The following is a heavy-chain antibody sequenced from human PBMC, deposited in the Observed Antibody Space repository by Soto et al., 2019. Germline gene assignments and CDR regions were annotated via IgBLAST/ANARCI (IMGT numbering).Heavy chain of an antibody. V-gene: IGHV1-18*01. CDR3: ARGPRDIWIVVTANEYYFDY. J-gene: IGHJ4*02. Sequence: GASVKVSCKASGYTFTSYGISWVRQAPGQGLEWMGWISAYNGNTNYAQKLQGRVTMTTDTSTSTAYMELRSLRPDDTAVYYCARGPRDIWIVVTANEYYFDYWGQGTLVTVSS. CDR1: GYTFTSYG. CDR2: ISAYNGNT. D-gene: IGHD2-21*02.